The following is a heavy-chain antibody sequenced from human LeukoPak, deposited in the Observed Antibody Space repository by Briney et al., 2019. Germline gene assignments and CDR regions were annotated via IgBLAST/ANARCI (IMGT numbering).Heavy chain of an antibody. CDR2: ISGSGGST. CDR1: GFTFSSYA. CDR3: ARQIAVADGAFDI. D-gene: IGHD6-19*01. Sequence: GESLRLSCAASGFTFSSYAMSWVRQAPGKGLEWVSAISGSGGSTYYADSVKGRFTISRDNSKNTLYLQMNSLRAEDTAVYYCARQIAVADGAFDIWGQGTMVTVSS. J-gene: IGHJ3*02. V-gene: IGHV3-23*01.